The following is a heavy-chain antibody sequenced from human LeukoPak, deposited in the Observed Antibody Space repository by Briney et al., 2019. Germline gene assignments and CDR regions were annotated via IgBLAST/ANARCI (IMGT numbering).Heavy chain of an antibody. CDR3: AKGLTLGYCGSTSCSEYFHY. CDR1: GFTFSSYA. D-gene: IGHD2-2*01. CDR2: ISGSGGST. Sequence: GGSLRLSCAASGFTFSSYAMSWVRQAPGKGLEWVSAISGSGGSTYYTDSVKGRFTISRDNSKNTLYLQMNSLRAEDTAVYYCAKGLTLGYCGSTSCSEYFHYWGQGTLVTVSS. J-gene: IGHJ1*01. V-gene: IGHV3-23*01.